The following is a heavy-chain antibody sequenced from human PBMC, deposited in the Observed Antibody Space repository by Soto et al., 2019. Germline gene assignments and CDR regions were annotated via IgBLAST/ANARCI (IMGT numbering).Heavy chain of an antibody. CDR1: GGSISSGDYY. CDR3: AGSSGYDLGEIDY. D-gene: IGHD5-12*01. V-gene: IGHV4-30-4*01. CDR2: IYYSGST. J-gene: IGHJ4*02. Sequence: SETLSLTCTVSGGSISSGDYYWSWIRQPPGKGLEWIGYIYYSGSTNYNPSLKSRVTISVDTSKNQFSLKLSSVTAADTAVYFCAGSSGYDLGEIDYWGQGTLVTVSS.